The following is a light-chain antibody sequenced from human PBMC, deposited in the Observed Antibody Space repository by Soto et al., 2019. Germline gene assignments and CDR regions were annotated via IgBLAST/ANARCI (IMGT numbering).Light chain of an antibody. J-gene: IGKJ1*01. V-gene: IGKV1-5*03. CDR1: QSISSW. CDR2: KAS. CDR3: QHYDSYSWT. Sequence: DIQMTQSPSTLSASVGDRVTITCRASQSISSWLAWYQQKPGKAPKLLIYKASSLESGVPSRFSGSGSGTEFTLTISRLQPDDFASYYCQHYDSYSWTFGQGTKVDIK.